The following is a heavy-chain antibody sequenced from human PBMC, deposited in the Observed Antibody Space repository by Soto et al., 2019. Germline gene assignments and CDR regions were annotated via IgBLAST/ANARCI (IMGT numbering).Heavy chain of an antibody. J-gene: IGHJ4*02. CDR3: AKPGPLVVVAATSAPSFDY. D-gene: IGHD2-15*01. CDR1: GFTFSSYA. V-gene: IGHV3-23*01. Sequence: GGSLRLSCAASGFTFSSYAMSWVRQAPGKGLEWVSAISGSGGSTYYADSVKGRFTISRDNSKNTLYLQMNSLRAEDTAVYYCAKPGPLVVVAATSAPSFDYWGQGTLVTVSS. CDR2: ISGSGGST.